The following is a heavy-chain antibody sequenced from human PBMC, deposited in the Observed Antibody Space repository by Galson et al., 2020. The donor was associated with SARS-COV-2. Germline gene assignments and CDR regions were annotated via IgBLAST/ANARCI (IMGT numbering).Heavy chain of an antibody. Sequence: SETLSLTCTVSGGSISSSDYYWGWIRQPPGKGLEWIGSIYYSGSTYYNPSLKSRITISVDMSKNQFSLTLSSVTAEDSAVYSCASGRNYDYFDSWGQGTLVPVSS. CDR3: ASGRNYDYFDS. CDR2: IYYSGST. D-gene: IGHD3-10*01. CDR1: GGSISSSDYY. V-gene: IGHV4-39*01. J-gene: IGHJ4*02.